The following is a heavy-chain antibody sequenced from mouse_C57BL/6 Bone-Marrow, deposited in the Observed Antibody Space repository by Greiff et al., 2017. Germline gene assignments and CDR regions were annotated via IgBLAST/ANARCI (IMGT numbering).Heavy chain of an antibody. CDR2: IHPKSGST. CDR1: GYTFTSYW. J-gene: IGHJ2*01. V-gene: IGHV1-64*01. D-gene: IGHD1-1*02. CDR3: ASYGLDGDY. Sequence: QVQLQQPGAELVKPGASVKLSCKASGYTFTSYWMNWVQQRPGQGLEWIGMIHPKSGSTNYNEKFKSKATLTVDKSSSTAYMQLSSLTSEDSAVYYCASYGLDGDYWGQGTTLTVSA.